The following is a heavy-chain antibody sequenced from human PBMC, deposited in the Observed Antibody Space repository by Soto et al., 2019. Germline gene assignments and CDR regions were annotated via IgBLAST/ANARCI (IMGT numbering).Heavy chain of an antibody. CDR3: AKARLDDFNHMAV. D-gene: IGHD1-1*01. Sequence: LTLYCAAAGFSLTCYAMNWNRNAPGKGLEWVATLSERGVRTDYPDPVKGRFTISTANPQHTLYLHMTSLGAEDTAVYYCAKARLDDFNHMAVWGQGTTVPVSS. CDR2: LSERGVRT. V-gene: IGHV3-23*01. J-gene: IGHJ6*02. CDR1: GFSLTCYA.